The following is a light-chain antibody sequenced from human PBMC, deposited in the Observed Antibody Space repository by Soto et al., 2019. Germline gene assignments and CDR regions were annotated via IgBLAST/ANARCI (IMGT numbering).Light chain of an antibody. CDR1: QSVSHW. CDR3: QQYNSYQYT. Sequence: DIQLTQSPSTLSACVGDRVTITCRASQSVSHWLAWYQQKPGKAPKALIYDASTLETGVPSRFSGSGSGTDFTLTISSLQPDDFSTYYCQQYNSYQYTFGQGTKVDIK. J-gene: IGKJ2*01. CDR2: DAS. V-gene: IGKV1-5*01.